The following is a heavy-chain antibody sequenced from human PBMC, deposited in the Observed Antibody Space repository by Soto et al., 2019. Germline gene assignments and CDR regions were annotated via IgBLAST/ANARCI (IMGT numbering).Heavy chain of an antibody. V-gene: IGHV4-59*12. CDR2: IYYSGST. J-gene: IGHJ5*02. Sequence: SETLALTCTVSGGSISSYYWRWIRQPPGKGLEWIGYIYYSGSTNYNPSLKSRVTMSVDTSKNQFSLKLSSVTAADTAVYYCARDQQLAPLEGFDPWGQGTLVTVSS. CDR1: GGSISSYY. CDR3: ARDQQLAPLEGFDP. D-gene: IGHD6-6*01.